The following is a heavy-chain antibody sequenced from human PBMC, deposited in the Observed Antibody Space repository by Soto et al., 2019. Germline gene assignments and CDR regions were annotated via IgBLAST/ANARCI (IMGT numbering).Heavy chain of an antibody. D-gene: IGHD5-12*01. CDR2: ISGSGGTT. CDR3: AKGIYSGYGPPDY. CDR1: GFTFSRYA. J-gene: IGHJ4*02. V-gene: IGHV3-23*01. Sequence: GGSLRLSCAASGFTFSRYAMSWVRQAPGKGLEWVSAISGSGGTTYYADSVKGRFTISRDNSRNTLYLQMNSLIAEDTAVYYCAKGIYSGYGPPDYWGQGTLVTVSS.